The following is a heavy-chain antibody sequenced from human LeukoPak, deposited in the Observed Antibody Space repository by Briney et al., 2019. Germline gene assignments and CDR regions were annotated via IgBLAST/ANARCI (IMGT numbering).Heavy chain of an antibody. J-gene: IGHJ5*02. CDR3: AREWATYHNWYDP. V-gene: IGHV4-38-2*02. CDR1: GYTVETGYY. D-gene: IGHD1-26*01. Sequence: SETLSLTCTVSGYTVETGYYWAWLRQPPGKGLEWIGSTYRSATTYYNPSLKSRVLISMDMSKNEVSLSLTSVTAADTAVYYCAREWATYHNWYDPWGQGTLVIVSS. CDR2: TYRSATT.